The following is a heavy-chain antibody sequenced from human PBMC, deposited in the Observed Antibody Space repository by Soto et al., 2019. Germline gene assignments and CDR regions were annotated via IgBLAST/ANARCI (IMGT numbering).Heavy chain of an antibody. CDR2: IIPTLGTT. V-gene: IGHV1-69*01. Sequence: QVQLVQSGTEVKTPGSSVKVSCKASGGSFSKFAINWVRQAPGQGLEWMGGIIPTLGTTDYAHKFQGRVTNTADEATRTAYMELSGLRSEDTAVYYCARDDATHCGDDCYRYFHYGMDVWGQGTTVTVSS. CDR1: GGSFSKFA. D-gene: IGHD2-21*02. CDR3: ARDDATHCGDDCYRYFHYGMDV. J-gene: IGHJ6*02.